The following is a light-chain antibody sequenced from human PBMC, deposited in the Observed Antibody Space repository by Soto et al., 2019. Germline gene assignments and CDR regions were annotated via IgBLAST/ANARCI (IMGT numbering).Light chain of an antibody. V-gene: IGKV3-15*01. CDR1: QSVSSN. Sequence: EIVMTQSPATLSVSPGERATLSCRASQSVSSNLAWYQQKPGQAPRLLIYGASTRATGIPARFSGSGSGTEFTLTISSLQYEDFAVYYCQQYNDWPPKYTFGQGTKREIK. J-gene: IGKJ2*01. CDR2: GAS. CDR3: QQYNDWPPKYT.